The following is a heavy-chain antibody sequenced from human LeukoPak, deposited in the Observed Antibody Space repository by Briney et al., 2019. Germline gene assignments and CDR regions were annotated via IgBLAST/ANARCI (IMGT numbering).Heavy chain of an antibody. D-gene: IGHD1-26*01. Sequence: ASVKVSCKASGYTFTSYGISWVRQMPGKGLEWMGIIYPGDSDTRYSPSFQGQVTISADKSISTAYLQWSSLKASDTAMYYCARSPLGVGARRFDYWGRGTLVTVSS. CDR3: ARSPLGVGARRFDY. CDR1: GYTFTSYG. CDR2: IYPGDSDT. V-gene: IGHV5-51*01. J-gene: IGHJ4*02.